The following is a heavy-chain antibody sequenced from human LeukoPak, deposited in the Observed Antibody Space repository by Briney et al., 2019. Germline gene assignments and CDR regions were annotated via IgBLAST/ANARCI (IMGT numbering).Heavy chain of an antibody. D-gene: IGHD1-26*01. CDR2: IYTSGST. J-gene: IGHJ4*02. V-gene: IGHV4-4*07. CDR1: GGSISSYY. CDR3: AREIPLVGATDY. Sequence: SETLSLTCTVSGGSISSYYWSWIRQPAGKGLEWIGRIYTSGSTNYNPSLKRRVTISVDTSKNQFSLKLSSVTAADTAVYYCAREIPLVGATDYWGQGTLVTVSS.